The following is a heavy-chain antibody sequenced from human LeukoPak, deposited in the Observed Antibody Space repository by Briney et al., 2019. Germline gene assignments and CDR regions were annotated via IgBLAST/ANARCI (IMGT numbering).Heavy chain of an antibody. CDR2: IGYDGTHK. V-gene: IGHV3-30*14. CDR1: GFIFSRHA. D-gene: IGHD3-10*01. CDR3: VGVETITMVRGASGDV. Sequence: PGGSLRLSCTASGFIFSRHAMHWVRQAPGKGLEWVAVIGYDGTHKYYADSVKGRFTTSRDNSKNTLDLQMNSLSVEDTAVYYCVGVETITMVRGASGDVWGKGTTVTVSS. J-gene: IGHJ6*04.